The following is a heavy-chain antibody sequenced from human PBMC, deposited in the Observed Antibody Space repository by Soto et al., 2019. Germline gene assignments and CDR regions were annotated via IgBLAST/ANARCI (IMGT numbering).Heavy chain of an antibody. D-gene: IGHD2-21*01. CDR1: GGSISSYY. Sequence: QVQLQESGPGLVKPSETLSLTCTVSGGSISSYYWSWIRQPPGKGLEWIGYIYYSGSTNYNPSLKSRVTRSVDTSTNQFSLRLSSVPAADTAVYYCARVWGYYFDYWGQGTLVTVSS. V-gene: IGHV4-59*01. CDR2: IYYSGST. CDR3: ARVWGYYFDY. J-gene: IGHJ4*02.